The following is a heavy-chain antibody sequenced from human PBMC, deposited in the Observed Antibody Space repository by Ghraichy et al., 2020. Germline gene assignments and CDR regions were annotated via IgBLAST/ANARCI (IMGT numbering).Heavy chain of an antibody. CDR1: GFTFSLHS. J-gene: IGHJ4*01. Sequence: ETLSLTCSASGFTFSLHSMNWVRQSPGKGLEWLSYISGSSSAIYYADSVKGRFAISRDNAKNALYLQMDSLRDDDTAVYYCARSASGGNPTFDYWGHGTLVTVSS. D-gene: IGHD4-23*01. CDR3: ARSASGGNPTFDY. CDR2: ISGSSSAI. V-gene: IGHV3-48*02.